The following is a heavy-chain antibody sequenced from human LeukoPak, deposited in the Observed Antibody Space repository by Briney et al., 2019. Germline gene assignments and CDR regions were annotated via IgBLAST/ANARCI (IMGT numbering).Heavy chain of an antibody. Sequence: PSETLSLTCTVSGGSISSYYWSWIRQPPGKGLEWIGYIYYSGSTNYNPSLKSRVTMSVDTSKNQFSLKLSSVTAADTAVYYCARGSRGDGAAFDIWGQGTMVTVSS. CDR3: ARGSRGDGAAFDI. D-gene: IGHD7-27*01. V-gene: IGHV4-59*12. CDR1: GGSISSYY. CDR2: IYYSGST. J-gene: IGHJ3*02.